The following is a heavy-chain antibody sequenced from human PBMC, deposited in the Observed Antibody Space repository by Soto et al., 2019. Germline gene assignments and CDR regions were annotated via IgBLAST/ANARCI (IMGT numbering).Heavy chain of an antibody. D-gene: IGHD6-13*01. J-gene: IGHJ4*02. Sequence: GGSLRLSCTASGFKFRSYEMNWVRQAPGKGLEWVSYISSSGSTIYYADSVKGRFTISRDNAKNSLYLQMNSLRAEDTAVYYCVRAATAGPDFDYWGQGIMVTVSS. V-gene: IGHV3-48*03. CDR3: VRAATAGPDFDY. CDR2: ISSSGSTI. CDR1: GFKFRSYE.